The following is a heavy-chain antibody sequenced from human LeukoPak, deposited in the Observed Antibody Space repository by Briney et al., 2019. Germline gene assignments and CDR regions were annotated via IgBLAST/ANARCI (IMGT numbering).Heavy chain of an antibody. CDR2: INHSGGA. V-gene: IGHV4-34*01. J-gene: IGHJ4*02. Sequence: SETLSLTCAVSGGSFSGYYWTWIRQPPGKGLEWIGEINHSGGANYNPSLKSRVTISLDTSKNQFSLKLSSVTAADTALYYCARHRAEDCSSTSCYTGGLYYFDYWGQGTLVTVSS. D-gene: IGHD2-2*02. CDR1: GGSFSGYY. CDR3: ARHRAEDCSSTSCYTGGLYYFDY.